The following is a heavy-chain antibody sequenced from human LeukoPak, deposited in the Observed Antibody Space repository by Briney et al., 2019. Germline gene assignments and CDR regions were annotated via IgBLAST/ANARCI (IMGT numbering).Heavy chain of an antibody. CDR3: ARDYYDSSGYYLHY. D-gene: IGHD3-22*01. CDR2: IIPIFGTA. J-gene: IGHJ4*02. V-gene: IGHV1-69*13. CDR1: GGTFSSYA. Sequence: SVKVSCKASGGTFSSYAISWVRQAPGQGLEWMGGIIPIFGTANYAQKFQGRVTITADESTSTAYMGLSSLRSEDTAVYYCARDYYDSSGYYLHYWGQGTLVTVSS.